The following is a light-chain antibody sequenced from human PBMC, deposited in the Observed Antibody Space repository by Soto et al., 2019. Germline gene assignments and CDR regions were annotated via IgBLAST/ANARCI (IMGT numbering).Light chain of an antibody. J-gene: IGKJ4*01. CDR1: QDISNY. CDR3: QQYDNLPLT. CDR2: DAS. Sequence: DIQMTQSPSSLSASVGDRVTITCQASQDISNYLNWYQQKPGKAPKLLIYDASNLETGVPSRFSGSGSGTDFTFTISSLHPEDIASYYFQQYDNLPLTFGGGTQVEIK. V-gene: IGKV1-33*01.